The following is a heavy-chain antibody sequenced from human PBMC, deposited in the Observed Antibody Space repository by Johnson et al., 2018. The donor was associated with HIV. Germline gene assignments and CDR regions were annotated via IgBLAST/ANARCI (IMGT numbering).Heavy chain of an antibody. J-gene: IGHJ3*02. CDR2: ISSGGST. CDR1: GFTVSSNY. D-gene: IGHD6-6*01. CDR3: AKAGPREYSSSLDAFDI. V-gene: IGHV3-66*01. Sequence: VQLVESGGGLVQPGGSLRLSCAASGFTVSSNYMSWVRPAPGKGLEWVSGISSGGSTYYADSVKGIFTISRDNSKNTLYLQMNSLRAEDTAVYYCAKAGPREYSSSLDAFDIWGQGKMVTVSS.